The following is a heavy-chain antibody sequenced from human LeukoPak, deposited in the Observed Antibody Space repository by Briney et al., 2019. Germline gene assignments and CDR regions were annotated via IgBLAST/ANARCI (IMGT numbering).Heavy chain of an antibody. D-gene: IGHD2-15*01. V-gene: IGHV4-34*01. J-gene: IGHJ4*02. CDR3: ARGGGSSLDY. CDR2: INHSGST. Sequence: SQTLSLTCAVYGGSFSGYYWSWIRQPPGKGLEWIGEINHSGSTNYNPSLKSRVTISVDTSKNQFSLKLSSVTAADTAVYYCARGGGSSLDYWGQGTLVTVSS. CDR1: GGSFSGYY.